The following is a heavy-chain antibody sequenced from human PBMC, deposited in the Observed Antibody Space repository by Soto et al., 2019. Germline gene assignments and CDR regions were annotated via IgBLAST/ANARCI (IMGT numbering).Heavy chain of an antibody. CDR3: ARHQAYYAGSGYYHWLDP. D-gene: IGHD3-22*01. CDR1: GGSISSSTYY. V-gene: IGHV4-39*01. Sequence: SETLSLTCTVSGGSISSSTYYWGWIRQPPGKGLEWIGTIYHSGNTYYNPSLKSRVTVSVDTSKNQISLKLISVTAADTAVYYCARHQAYYAGSGYYHWLDPWGQGTQVTVYS. CDR2: IYHSGNT. J-gene: IGHJ5*02.